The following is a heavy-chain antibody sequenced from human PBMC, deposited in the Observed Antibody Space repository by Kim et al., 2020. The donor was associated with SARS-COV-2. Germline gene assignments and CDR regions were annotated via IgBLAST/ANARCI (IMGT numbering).Heavy chain of an antibody. Sequence: SETLSLTCAVYGGSFSGYYWSWIRQPPGKGLEWIGEINHSGSTNYNPSLKSRVTISVDTSKNQFSLKLSSVTAADTAVYYCARGGSGFGELSPYYYYGMEVWGQGTTVTVSS. CDR1: GGSFSGYY. J-gene: IGHJ6*02. CDR3: ARGGSGFGELSPYYYYGMEV. V-gene: IGHV4-34*01. D-gene: IGHD3-10*01. CDR2: INHSGST.